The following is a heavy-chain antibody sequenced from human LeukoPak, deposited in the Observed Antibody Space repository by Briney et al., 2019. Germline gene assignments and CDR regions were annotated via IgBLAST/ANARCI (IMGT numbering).Heavy chain of an antibody. V-gene: IGHV3-73*01. J-gene: IGHJ6*04. CDR3: TRHAIIAAAGRLYYYGMDV. CDR1: GLTFSGSA. Sequence: GGSLKLSCAASGLTFSGSAMHWVRQASGKGLEWVGRIRSKANSYATAYAESVKGRFTISRDDSRNTAYLQMNSLKTEDTAVYYCTRHAIIAAAGRLYYYGMDVWGKGTTVTVSS. CDR2: IRSKANSYAT. D-gene: IGHD6-13*01.